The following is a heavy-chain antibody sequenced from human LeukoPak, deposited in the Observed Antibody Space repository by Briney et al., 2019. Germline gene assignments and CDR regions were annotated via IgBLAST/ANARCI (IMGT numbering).Heavy chain of an antibody. CDR3: ARDEVVTPFGY. Sequence: ASVKVSCKASGYTFTSYYMHWVRQAPGQGPEWMGIINPSGGSTNYAQKFQGRITMTRDTSTSTVYMELSSLRSDDTAVYYCARDEVVTPFGYWGQGTLVTVSS. J-gene: IGHJ4*02. V-gene: IGHV1-46*01. CDR1: GYTFTSYY. D-gene: IGHD4-23*01. CDR2: INPSGGST.